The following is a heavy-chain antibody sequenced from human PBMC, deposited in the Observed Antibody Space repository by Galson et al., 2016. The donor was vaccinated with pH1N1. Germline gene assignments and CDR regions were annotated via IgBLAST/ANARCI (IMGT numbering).Heavy chain of an antibody. CDR2: IIPIFGTT. CDR1: GGTFSNYV. Sequence: SVKVSCKASGGTFSNYVISWVRQAPGQGLEWMGGIIPIFGTTDYAQKFQGRVTITANKTTSTGYMGLTSLRSEDTAVYFCASDSKGYYGSGTSIQDHFYYGMDVWGQGTTVTVSS. V-gene: IGHV1-69*06. CDR3: ASDSKGYYGSGTSIQDHFYYGMDV. D-gene: IGHD3-10*01. J-gene: IGHJ6*02.